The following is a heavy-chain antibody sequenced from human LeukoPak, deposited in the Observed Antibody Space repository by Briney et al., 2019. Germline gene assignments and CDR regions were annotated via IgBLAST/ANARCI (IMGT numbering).Heavy chain of an antibody. CDR3: ASLQQSDVIFYY. CDR2: IYYSGIT. D-gene: IGHD6-13*01. CDR1: GGSISSSTYY. J-gene: IGHJ4*02. Sequence: PSETLSLTCTVSGGSISSSTYYWAWIRQPPGKGLEWIATIYYSGITYYSPSLKSRVTISVDTSKNQFSLKLNSVTAADTAVYYCASLQQSDVIFYYWGQGPLVSVSS. V-gene: IGHV4-39*01.